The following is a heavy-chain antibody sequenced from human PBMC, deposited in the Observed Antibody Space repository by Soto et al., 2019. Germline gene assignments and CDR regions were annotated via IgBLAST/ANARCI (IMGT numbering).Heavy chain of an antibody. J-gene: IGHJ4*02. D-gene: IGHD3-22*01. V-gene: IGHV4-34*09. Sequence: SETVCLTCAVYVGSFSGYYGSWIRQPPGKGLEWIGEINHSGSTNYNPSLKSRVTISVDTSKNQFSLKLSSVTAADTAVYYCARWDEYDSSGYYYLNHFDYWGQGTLVTASS. CDR3: ARWDEYDSSGYYYLNHFDY. CDR1: VGSFSGYY. CDR2: INHSGST.